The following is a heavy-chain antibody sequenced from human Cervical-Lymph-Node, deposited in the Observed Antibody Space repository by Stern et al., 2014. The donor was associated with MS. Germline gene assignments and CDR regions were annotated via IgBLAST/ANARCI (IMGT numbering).Heavy chain of an antibody. J-gene: IGHJ6*02. Sequence: VPLVESGAEVKKPGSSVKVSCKASGGTFSSYAISWVRQAPGQGLEWMGGFIPIFGTANYAQKFQGRVTITADESTSTAYMELSSLRSEDTAVYYCAIAVAARHYYYYGMDVWGQGTTVTVSS. V-gene: IGHV1-69*01. D-gene: IGHD6-19*01. CDR2: FIPIFGTA. CDR1: GGTFSSYA. CDR3: AIAVAARHYYYYGMDV.